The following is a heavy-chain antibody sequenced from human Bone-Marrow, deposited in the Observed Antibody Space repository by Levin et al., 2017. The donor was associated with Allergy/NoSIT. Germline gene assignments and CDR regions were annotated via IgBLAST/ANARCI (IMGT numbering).Heavy chain of an antibody. CDR3: AKETGDCSGGRCPGWKSYFDY. Sequence: GGSLRLSCAGSGFSFSNHGMHWVRQAPGKGLEWVAVISYDGSVEYYADSVTGRFTISRDNPKNTLYLQMNSPSPEDTAVYYCAKETGDCSGGRCPGWKSYFDYWGQGTLVTVSS. V-gene: IGHV3-30*18. CDR1: GFSFSNHG. J-gene: IGHJ4*02. CDR2: ISYDGSVE. D-gene: IGHD2-15*01.